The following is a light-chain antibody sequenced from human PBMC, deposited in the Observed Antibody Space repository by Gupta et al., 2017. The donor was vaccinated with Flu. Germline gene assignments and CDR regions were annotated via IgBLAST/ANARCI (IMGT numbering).Light chain of an antibody. CDR3: LADTTSGTDV. V-gene: IGLV2-14*01. CDR2: EVN. Sequence: SALTQPASVSGSPGQSITIACTGTSSDVGSYNYVSWYQHHPGKVPKLIVYEVNSRPSGIAVRFSVSKSGNTASLTISAPRKEDAADYYRLADTTSGTDVFGTGTKVTVL. J-gene: IGLJ1*01. CDR1: SSDVGSYNY.